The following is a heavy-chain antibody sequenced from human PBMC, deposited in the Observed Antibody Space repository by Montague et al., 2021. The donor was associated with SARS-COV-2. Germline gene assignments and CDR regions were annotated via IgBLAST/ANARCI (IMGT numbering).Heavy chain of an antibody. D-gene: IGHD1-1*01. J-gene: IGHJ6*02. V-gene: IGHV2-5*08. Sequence: PALVKPTQTLILTCSLSGLSLNTSRVCVSWIRQPPGKALEWLARIDWDEDKRYNLFLKSRLTITKDTSTNQVVLTMTNMDPVDTGTYYCAWSYDDFFYPCGMDVWGQGTTVTVSS. CDR2: IDWDEDK. CDR3: AWSYDDFFYPCGMDV. CDR1: GLSLNTSRVC.